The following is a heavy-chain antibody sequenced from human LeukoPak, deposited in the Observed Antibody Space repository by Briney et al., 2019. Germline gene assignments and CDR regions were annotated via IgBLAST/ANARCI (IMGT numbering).Heavy chain of an antibody. V-gene: IGHV4-59*12. CDR2: IYYSGST. CDR1: GGSISSYY. Sequence: SETLSLTCTVSGGSISSYYWSWIRQPPGKGLEWIGYIYYSGSTYYNPSLKSRVTISVDTSKNQFSLKLSSVTAADTAVYYCARETLPSWNHGDYGMDVWGQGTTVTVSS. CDR3: ARETLPSWNHGDYGMDV. D-gene: IGHD1-1*01. J-gene: IGHJ6*02.